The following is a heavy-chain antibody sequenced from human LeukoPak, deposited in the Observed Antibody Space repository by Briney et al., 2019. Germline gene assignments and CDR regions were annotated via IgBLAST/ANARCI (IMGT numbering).Heavy chain of an antibody. J-gene: IGHJ6*03. V-gene: IGHV1-8*01. Sequence: ASVKVSCKASGYTFTSYDINWVRQATGQGLEWMGWMNPNSGNTGYAQKFQGRVTMTRNTYISTAYMELSSLRSEDTAVYYCARRDGYNSWWGYYYYYMDVWGKGTTVTVSS. D-gene: IGHD5-24*01. CDR1: GYTFTSYD. CDR3: ARRDGYNSWWGYYYYYMDV. CDR2: MNPNSGNT.